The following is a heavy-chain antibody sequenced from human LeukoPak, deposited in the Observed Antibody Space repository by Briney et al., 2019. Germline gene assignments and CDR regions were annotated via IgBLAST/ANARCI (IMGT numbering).Heavy chain of an antibody. J-gene: IGHJ5*02. D-gene: IGHD2-2*01. CDR1: GYSFTSYW. CDR3: ARLLGYCSSTSCSRHHTRYNWFDP. V-gene: IGHV5-51*01. Sequence: GESLKISCKGSGYSFTSYWIGWVRQMPGKGLEWMGIIYPGDSYTRYSPSFQGQVTISADKSISTAYLQWSSLKASDTAMYYCARLLGYCSSTSCSRHHTRYNWFDPWGQGTLVTVSS. CDR2: IYPGDSYT.